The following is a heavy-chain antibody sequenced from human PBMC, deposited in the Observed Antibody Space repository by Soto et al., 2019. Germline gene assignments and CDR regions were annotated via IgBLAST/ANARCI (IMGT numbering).Heavy chain of an antibody. Sequence: SETLSLTCTVSGGSISSSTYYWGWIRQPPGKGLEWIGSISYSGSTYYSPSLKSRVTISVDTSKNQFSLKLNSVTATDTAVYYCARLGAARLRVDYWGQGTLVTVSS. CDR1: GGSISSSTYY. J-gene: IGHJ4*02. CDR2: ISYSGST. V-gene: IGHV4-39*01. D-gene: IGHD6-6*01. CDR3: ARLGAARLRVDY.